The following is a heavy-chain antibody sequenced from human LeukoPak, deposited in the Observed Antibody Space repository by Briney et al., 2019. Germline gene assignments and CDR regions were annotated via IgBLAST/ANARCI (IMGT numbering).Heavy chain of an antibody. J-gene: IGHJ4*01. D-gene: IGHD3-22*01. Sequence: GGSLRLSCAASGVTFRRYWMHWVRQAPGKGPLWVSRINSDGSSTKYADPVEGRFVISRDNARNILYLQMNSLRAEDTAVYYCARDYDPDYYDSSGYSDYWGQGTRVTVSS. CDR3: ARDYDPDYYDSSGYSDY. CDR2: INSDGSST. V-gene: IGHV3-74*03. CDR1: GVTFRRYW.